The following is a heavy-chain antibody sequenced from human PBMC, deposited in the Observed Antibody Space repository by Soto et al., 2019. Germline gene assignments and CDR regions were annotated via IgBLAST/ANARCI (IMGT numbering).Heavy chain of an antibody. CDR3: AKGGRQWLVTSDFNY. Sequence: VQLVESGGGVVQPGRSLRLSCAASGFTFSDYAMHWVRQAPGKGLDWVAVVSHDGRNTHYADSVKVRFTISRDSSKNTVSLEMTSLRAEDTAVYYCAKGGRQWLVTSDFNYWGQGALVTVSS. D-gene: IGHD6-19*01. CDR1: GFTFSDYA. J-gene: IGHJ4*02. CDR2: VSHDGRNT. V-gene: IGHV3-30*18.